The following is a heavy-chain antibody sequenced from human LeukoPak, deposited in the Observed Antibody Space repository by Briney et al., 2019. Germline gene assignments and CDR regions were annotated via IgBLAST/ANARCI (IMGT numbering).Heavy chain of an antibody. D-gene: IGHD3-10*01. V-gene: IGHV3-23*01. CDR3: ASFHYYGSGAYYLSY. Sequence: GGSLRLSCAASGFTFSSYAMSWVRQAPGKGLEWVSAISGSGGSTYYADSVKGRFTISRDNSKNTLYLQMNSLRAEDTAVYFCASFHYYGSGAYYLSYWGQGTLVTVSS. J-gene: IGHJ4*02. CDR1: GFTFSSYA. CDR2: ISGSGGST.